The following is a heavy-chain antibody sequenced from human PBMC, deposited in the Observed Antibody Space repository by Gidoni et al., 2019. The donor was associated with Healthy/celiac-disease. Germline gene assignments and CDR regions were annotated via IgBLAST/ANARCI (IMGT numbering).Heavy chain of an antibody. CDR3: ARAYYDILTCYYTLNFAYGMDV. V-gene: IGHV3-30-3*01. CDR1: GCTFSSDA. J-gene: IGHJ6*02. Sequence: QVQLVESGGGGVQPGRARRLSCGAPGCTFSSDAMHGVCQAPGKGVEWLAVISYDGSNTYSADSVKVRFTISRDNSKNTLYLQINSLRAEVTAVYYCARAYYDILTCYYTLNFAYGMDVWGQGSTVTVSS. D-gene: IGHD3-9*01. CDR2: ISYDGSNT.